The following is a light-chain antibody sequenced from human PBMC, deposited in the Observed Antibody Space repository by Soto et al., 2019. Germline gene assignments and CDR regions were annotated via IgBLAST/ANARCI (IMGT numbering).Light chain of an antibody. Sequence: EIVMTQSPATLSVSPGERATLSCRASQSVSSNLAWYQQKPGQAPRLLIYGASIRATGIPARFSGXXSGTEFTLTISSLQSEDFAVYYCQHYNNWPPWTFGQGNKGDIK. CDR2: GAS. CDR3: QHYNNWPPWT. CDR1: QSVSSN. V-gene: IGKV3-15*01. J-gene: IGKJ1*01.